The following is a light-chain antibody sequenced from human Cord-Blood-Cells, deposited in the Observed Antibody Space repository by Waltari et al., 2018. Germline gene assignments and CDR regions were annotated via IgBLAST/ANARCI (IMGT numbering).Light chain of an antibody. CDR3: QSADSSGTYVV. J-gene: IGLJ2*01. V-gene: IGLV3-25*03. CDR1: ALPKQY. CDR2: KDS. Sequence: SYELTQPPSVSVSPGQPARITCSGDALPKQYAYWYQQKPGQAPVMVIYKDSERPSGIPERFSGSSSGTTFTLTISGVQAEDEADYYCQSADSSGTYVVFGGVTKLTVL.